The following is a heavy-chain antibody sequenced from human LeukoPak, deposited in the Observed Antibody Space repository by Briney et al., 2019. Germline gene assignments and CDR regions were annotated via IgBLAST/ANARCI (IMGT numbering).Heavy chain of an antibody. CDR1: GYSIRRGYY. CDR2: SDHSGST. Sequence: PSETLSLTCTVSGYSIRRGYYWGWIRQAPGRGLEWIGSSDHSGSTYYNPSLKSRVTISGDTSKNQFSLKLSSVTAADTAVYYCALAAAGTGAFDIWGQGTMVTVSS. D-gene: IGHD6-13*01. CDR3: ALAAAGTGAFDI. J-gene: IGHJ3*02. V-gene: IGHV4-38-2*02.